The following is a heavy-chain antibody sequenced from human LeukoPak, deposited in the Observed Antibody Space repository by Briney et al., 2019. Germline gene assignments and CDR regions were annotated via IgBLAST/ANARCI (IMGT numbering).Heavy chain of an antibody. CDR2: ISGSGGST. Sequence: PGGSLRLSCAASGFTFSSYAMSWVRQAPGKGLEWVSAISGSGGSTYYADSVKGRFTISRDNSKNTLYLQMNSLRAEDTAVYYCAKDRADGSWTIVGAFDYWGQGTLVTVSS. CDR3: AKDRADGSWTIVGAFDY. V-gene: IGHV3-23*01. D-gene: IGHD6-13*01. J-gene: IGHJ4*02. CDR1: GFTFSSYA.